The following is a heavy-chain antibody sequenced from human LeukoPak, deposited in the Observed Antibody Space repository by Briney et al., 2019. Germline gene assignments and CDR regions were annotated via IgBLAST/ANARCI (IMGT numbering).Heavy chain of an antibody. CDR3: ARSHSVWTSFDY. D-gene: IGHD3/OR15-3a*01. CDR2: IYYSGST. Sequence: PSETLSLTCTVSCGSISSYYWIWIRQPPGKALEWIGYIYYSGSTNYNPSLKSRVIISVDTSKNQFSLKLSSVTAADTAVYYCARSHSVWTSFDYWGQGTLVTVSS. CDR1: CGSISSYY. V-gene: IGHV4-59*01. J-gene: IGHJ4*02.